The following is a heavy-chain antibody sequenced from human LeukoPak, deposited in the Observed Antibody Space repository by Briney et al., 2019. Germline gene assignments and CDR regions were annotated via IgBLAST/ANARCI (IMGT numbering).Heavy chain of an antibody. Sequence: SETLSLTCAVYGGSFSGYYWSWIRQPPGKGLEWIGEINHSGSTNYNPSLKSRVTTSVDTSKNQFSLKLSSVTAADTAVYYCARTTTVTTSAFDIWGQGTMVTVSS. V-gene: IGHV4-34*01. CDR1: GGSFSGYY. CDR3: ARTTTVTTSAFDI. D-gene: IGHD4-17*01. J-gene: IGHJ3*02. CDR2: INHSGST.